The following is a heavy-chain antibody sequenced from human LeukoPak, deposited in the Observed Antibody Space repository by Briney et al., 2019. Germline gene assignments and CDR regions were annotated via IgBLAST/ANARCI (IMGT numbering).Heavy chain of an antibody. Sequence: ASVKVSCKASGYTFTGYYMHWVRQAPGQGLEWMGWINPNSGGTNYAQKFQGRVTMTRDTSISTAYMELSRLRSEDTAVYYCARDLGLRGVTNWFDPWGQGTLVTVSS. CDR2: INPNSGGT. J-gene: IGHJ5*02. D-gene: IGHD3-10*01. V-gene: IGHV1-2*02. CDR1: GYTFTGYY. CDR3: ARDLGLRGVTNWFDP.